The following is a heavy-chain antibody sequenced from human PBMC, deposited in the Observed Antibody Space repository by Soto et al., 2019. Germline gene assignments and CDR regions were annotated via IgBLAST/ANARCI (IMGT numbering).Heavy chain of an antibody. CDR3: ARQTVIAVAASVNWFDT. J-gene: IGHJ5*02. Sequence: SVKVSCKASGGTFSSYAISWVRQAPGQGLEWMGGIIPIFGTANYAQKFQGRVTITADESTSTAYMELSSLRSEDTAVYYCARQTVIAVAASVNWFDTWGQGTLVTVSS. CDR1: GGTFSSYA. CDR2: IIPIFGTA. D-gene: IGHD6-19*01. V-gene: IGHV1-69*13.